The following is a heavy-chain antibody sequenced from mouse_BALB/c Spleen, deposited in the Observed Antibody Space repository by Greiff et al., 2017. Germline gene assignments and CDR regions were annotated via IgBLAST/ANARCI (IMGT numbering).Heavy chain of an antibody. CDR3: ARAYYGNYEPFFDY. J-gene: IGHJ2*01. CDR1: GFSLTSYG. V-gene: IGHV2-9*02. CDR2: IWAGGST. Sequence: VKLKESGPGLVAPSQSLSITCTVSGFSLTSYGVHWVRQPPGKGLEWLGVIWAGGSTNYNSALMSRLSISKDNSKSQVFLKMNSLQTDDTAMYYCARAYYGNYEPFFDYWGQGTTLTVSS. D-gene: IGHD2-10*01.